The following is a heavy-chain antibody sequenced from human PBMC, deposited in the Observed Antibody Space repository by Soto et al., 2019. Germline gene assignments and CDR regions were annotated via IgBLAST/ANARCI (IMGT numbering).Heavy chain of an antibody. Sequence: GGSLRLSCAASGFTCSDYYMSWIRQAPGKGLEWVSYISSSGSTIYYADSVKGRFTISRDNAKNSLYLQMNSLRAEDTAVYYCARPHHSTYYDYIWGSYRPLGPLDYWGQGTLVTVSS. CDR2: ISSSGSTI. V-gene: IGHV3-11*01. J-gene: IGHJ4*02. D-gene: IGHD3-16*02. CDR1: GFTCSDYY. CDR3: ARPHHSTYYDYIWGSYRPLGPLDY.